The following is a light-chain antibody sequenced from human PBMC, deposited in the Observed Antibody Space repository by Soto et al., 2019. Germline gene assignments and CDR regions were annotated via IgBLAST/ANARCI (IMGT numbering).Light chain of an antibody. CDR1: SSDVGIYNY. Sequence: QSVLTQPASVSGSAGQSIAISCTGSSSDVGIYNYVSWYQQHPGKVPKLIIYEVTSRPSGVSIRFSGSKSGNTASLTISGLQPEDEADYYCSSYAGSSNVFGTGTKVTVL. CDR2: EVT. J-gene: IGLJ1*01. V-gene: IGLV2-14*01. CDR3: SSYAGSSNV.